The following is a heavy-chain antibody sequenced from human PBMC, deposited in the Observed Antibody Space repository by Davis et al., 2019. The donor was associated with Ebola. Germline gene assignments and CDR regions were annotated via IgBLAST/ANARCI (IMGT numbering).Heavy chain of an antibody. D-gene: IGHD5-12*01. V-gene: IGHV4-34*01. Sequence: GSLRLSCAASGFTFSSYSMNWVRQPPGKGLEWIGEINHSGSTNSNPSLKSRVTISKDTSKNQCSLKLSFVTAADTAIYYCARGPVRIVATTDHYYYGMDVWGQGTTVTVSS. CDR2: INHSGST. CDR1: GFTFSSYS. J-gene: IGHJ6*01. CDR3: ARGPVRIVATTDHYYYGMDV.